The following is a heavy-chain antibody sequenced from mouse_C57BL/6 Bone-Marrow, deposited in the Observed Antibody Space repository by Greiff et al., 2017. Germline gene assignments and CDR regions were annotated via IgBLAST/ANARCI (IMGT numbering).Heavy chain of an antibody. CDR2: IFPGSGST. J-gene: IGHJ3*01. CDR1: GYTFTDYY. Sequence: VQLQQSGPELVKPGASVKISCKASGYTFTDYYINWVKQRPGQGLEWIGWIFPGSGSTYYNEKFKGKATLTVDKSSSTAYMLLSSLTSEDSAVYFCARNYYGSGKALAYWGQGTLVTVSA. CDR3: ARNYYGSGKALAY. V-gene: IGHV1-75*01. D-gene: IGHD1-1*01.